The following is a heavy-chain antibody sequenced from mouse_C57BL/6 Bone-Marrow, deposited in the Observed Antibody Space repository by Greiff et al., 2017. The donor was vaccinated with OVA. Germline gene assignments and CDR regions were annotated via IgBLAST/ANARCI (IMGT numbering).Heavy chain of an antibody. CDR1: GFTFSDYY. J-gene: IGHJ2*01. CDR2: ISNGGGST. CDR3: ATGIYFDY. V-gene: IGHV5-12*01. D-gene: IGHD4-1*01. Sequence: EVKVVESGGGLVQPGGSLKLSCAASGFTFSDYYMYWVRQTPEKRLEWVAYISNGGGSTYYPDTVKGRFTISRDNAKNTLYLQMSRLKSEDTAMYYCATGIYFDYWGQGTTLTVSS.